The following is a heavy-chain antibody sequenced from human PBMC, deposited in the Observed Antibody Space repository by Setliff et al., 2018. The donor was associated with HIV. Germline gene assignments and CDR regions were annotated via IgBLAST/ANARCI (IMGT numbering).Heavy chain of an antibody. CDR1: GGSISSSIYY. Sequence: SETLSLTCTVSGGSISSSIYYWGWIRQPPGKGLEWIGFIYYSGSTYYYGGSTYYNPSLKSRVTTSVDTSKNQFSLKLSSVTAADTAVYYCARHDTEYSSYPIDYWGQGNLVTVSS. J-gene: IGHJ4*02. CDR3: ARHDTEYSSYPIDY. CDR2: IYYSGSTYYYGGST. V-gene: IGHV4-39*01. D-gene: IGHD6-6*01.